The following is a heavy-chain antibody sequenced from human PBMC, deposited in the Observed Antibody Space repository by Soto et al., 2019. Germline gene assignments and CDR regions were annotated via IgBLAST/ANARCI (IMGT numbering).Heavy chain of an antibody. D-gene: IGHD4-17*01. CDR3: ARSDYGDYVHFDY. CDR2: INPNSGGT. J-gene: IGHJ4*02. V-gene: IGHV1-2*02. CDR1: GYTFTGYY. Sequence: QVQLVQSGAAVQKPGASVKVSCKASGYTFTGYYMHWVRQAPGQGLEWMGWINPNSGGTNYAQKVQGGVTRARDTSISTADRELSRLRSDDTAEYYWARSDYGDYVHFDYWGQGTLDADSS.